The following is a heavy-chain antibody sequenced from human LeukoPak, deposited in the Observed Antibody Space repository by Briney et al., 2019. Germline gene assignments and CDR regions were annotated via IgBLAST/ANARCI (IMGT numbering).Heavy chain of an antibody. D-gene: IGHD2-15*01. CDR3: AREIVVVVAARTNWFDP. CDR2: IYHSGST. V-gene: IGHV4-38-2*02. J-gene: IGHJ5*02. Sequence: SETLSLTCTVSGYSISSGYYWGWIRQPPGKGLEWIGSIYHSGSTYYNPSLKSRVTISVDTSKNQFSLKLSSVTAADTAVYYCAREIVVVVAARTNWFDPWGQGTLVTVSS. CDR1: GYSISSGYY.